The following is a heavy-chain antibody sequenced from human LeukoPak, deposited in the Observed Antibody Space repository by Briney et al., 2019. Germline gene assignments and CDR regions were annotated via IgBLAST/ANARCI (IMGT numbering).Heavy chain of an antibody. Sequence: GASVKVSCKASGYTFTSYAMNWVRQAPGQGLEWMGWINTNTGNPTYAQGFTGRFVFSLDTSVSTAYLQISSLKAEDTAVYYCARGYCSGGSCYSTPEPDYYYYYGMDVWGQGTTVTVSS. CDR3: ARGYCSGGSCYSTPEPDYYYYYGMDV. CDR1: GYTFTSYA. D-gene: IGHD2-15*01. J-gene: IGHJ6*02. CDR2: INTNTGNP. V-gene: IGHV7-4-1*02.